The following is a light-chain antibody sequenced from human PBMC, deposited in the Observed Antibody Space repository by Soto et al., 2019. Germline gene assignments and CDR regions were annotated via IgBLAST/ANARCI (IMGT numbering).Light chain of an antibody. CDR2: GAS. V-gene: IGKV3-20*01. CDR3: QLYGSSPQWT. Sequence: EIVLTQSPGTLSLSPGERVTLSCRASQSVSKNYLAWYQQKPGQAPRLLIYGASSRPTGIPDRFSGSGSGTDFTLTISRLEPEDFAVYYCQLYGSSPQWTFGQGTKVEIK. J-gene: IGKJ1*01. CDR1: QSVSKNY.